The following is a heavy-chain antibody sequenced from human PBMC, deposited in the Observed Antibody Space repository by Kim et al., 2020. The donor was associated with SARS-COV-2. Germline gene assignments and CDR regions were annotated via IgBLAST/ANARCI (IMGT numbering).Heavy chain of an antibody. CDR2: ISGGGEST. Sequence: GGSLRLSCAASGFSFSTYAMSWVRQAPGKGLEWVSAISGGGESTFYADSVKGRFTISADFSTNPLYLQMSSLRADDTAVYYCARDSSGWYHLGSYFDFWG. CDR3: ARDSSGWYHLGSYFDF. CDR1: GFSFSTYA. J-gene: IGHJ4*01. V-gene: IGHV3-23*01. D-gene: IGHD6-19*01.